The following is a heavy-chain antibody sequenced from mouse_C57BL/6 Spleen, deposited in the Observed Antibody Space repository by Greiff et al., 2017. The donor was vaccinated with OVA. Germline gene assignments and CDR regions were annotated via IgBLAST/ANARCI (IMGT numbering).Heavy chain of an antibody. D-gene: IGHD1-1*01. CDR3: TREGAYYGSSYGFAY. Sequence: VQLQQSGAELARPGASVELSCKASGYTFTSYGISWVKQRTGQGLEWIGEIYPRSGNTYYNEKFKGKATLTADKSSSTAYMELRSLTSEDSAVYFGTREGAYYGSSYGFAYWGQGTLVTVSA. CDR2: IYPRSGNT. CDR1: GYTFTSYG. V-gene: IGHV1-81*01. J-gene: IGHJ3*01.